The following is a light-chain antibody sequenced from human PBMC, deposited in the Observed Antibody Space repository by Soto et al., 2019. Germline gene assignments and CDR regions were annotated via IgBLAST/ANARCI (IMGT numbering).Light chain of an antibody. CDR2: GAS. J-gene: IGKJ1*01. CDR3: QQYYGSWT. Sequence: DIVMTQSPDSLAVSLGERATINCKSSRNIFYSSNNEYYLAWYQQKPGQPPKMLFYGASIRQSVVPDRFSGSGSGTDFTLTISSLQAEDVAVYYCQQYYGSWTFGQGTKVEIK. V-gene: IGKV4-1*01. CDR1: RNIFYSSNNEYY.